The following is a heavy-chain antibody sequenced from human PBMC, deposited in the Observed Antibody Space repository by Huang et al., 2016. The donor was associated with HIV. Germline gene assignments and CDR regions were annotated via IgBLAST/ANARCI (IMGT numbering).Heavy chain of an antibody. D-gene: IGHD3-10*01. CDR1: VGSITDRNYY. V-gene: IGHV4-39*01. J-gene: IGHJ4*02. CDR2: IYYSGDT. Sequence: QLQLQESGPGLVRPSETLSLICTVSVGSITDRNYYWGWIRQPPGKGLEWIGSIYYSGDTDYNPSRKSRVTLSGDTSKNRFALDIRSVAVADTAIYYCARHFGSWSGYFDSWGQGTLVPVSS. CDR3: ARHFGSWSGYFDS.